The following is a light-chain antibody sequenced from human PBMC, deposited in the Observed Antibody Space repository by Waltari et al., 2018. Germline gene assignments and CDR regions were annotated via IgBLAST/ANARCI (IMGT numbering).Light chain of an antibody. CDR1: STDLGVSTS. Sequence: QSALTQPASVSGSPGQSITLSCTGPSTDLGVSTSVSWSQHYPGRAPKLIISDVSLRPSGVSDRFSGSKSGNTASLTISALQADDEADYYCSSFTTSSTLVVFGGGTKLTVL. CDR3: SSFTTSSTLVV. J-gene: IGLJ2*01. CDR2: DVS. V-gene: IGLV2-14*03.